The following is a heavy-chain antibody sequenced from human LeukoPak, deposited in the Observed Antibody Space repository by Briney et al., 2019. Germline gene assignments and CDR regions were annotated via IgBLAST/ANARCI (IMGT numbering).Heavy chain of an antibody. J-gene: IGHJ4*02. V-gene: IGHV3-53*01. D-gene: IGHD2-21*01. Sequence: GGSLGLSCAASGFTVSSNYMSWVRQAPGKGLEWVSVIYSGGSTYYADSVKGRFTISRDNSKNTLYLQMNSLRAEDTAVYYCARASRNSLFDYWGQGTLVTVSS. CDR3: ARASRNSLFDY. CDR1: GFTVSSNY. CDR2: IYSGGST.